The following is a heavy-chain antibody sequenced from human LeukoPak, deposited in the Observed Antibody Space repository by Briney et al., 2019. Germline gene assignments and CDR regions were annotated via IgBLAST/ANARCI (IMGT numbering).Heavy chain of an antibody. Sequence: RTSETLSLTCTVSGGSVSSYYWSWIRQPAGKGLESIGRIYTSGSTNYNPSLKSRVTMSVDTSKNQFSLKLSSVTAADTAVYYCNTRTRAFDIWGQGTMVTVSS. J-gene: IGHJ3*02. CDR3: NTRTRAFDI. CDR2: IYTSGST. D-gene: IGHD2-2*02. V-gene: IGHV4-4*07. CDR1: GGSVSSYY.